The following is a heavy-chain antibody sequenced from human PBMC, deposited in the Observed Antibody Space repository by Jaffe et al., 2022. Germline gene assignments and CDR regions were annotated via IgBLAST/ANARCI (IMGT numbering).Heavy chain of an antibody. CDR2: ISPDGSST. CDR3: GRASLDSSGWYRAWDY. V-gene: IGHV3-74*01. CDR1: GFSFSSYW. J-gene: IGHJ4*02. Sequence: EVQLVESGGGLLQPGGSLSLSCAASGFSFSSYWMHWVRQAPGKGLMWVSRISPDGSSTNYADSVKGRFTIYRDNANNMLYLQMNSLSGEDTAVYYCGRASLDSSGWYRAWDYWGQGTLVTVSS. D-gene: IGHD6-19*01.